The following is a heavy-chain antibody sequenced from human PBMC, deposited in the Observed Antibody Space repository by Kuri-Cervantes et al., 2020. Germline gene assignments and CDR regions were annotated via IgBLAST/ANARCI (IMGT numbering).Heavy chain of an antibody. CDR1: GFTFSSYA. J-gene: IGHJ4*02. CDR3: ARPNVGIYYDSSGYYGFDY. V-gene: IGHV3-30-3*01. CDR2: ISYDGSNK. Sequence: SCAASGFTFSSYAMHWVRQAPGKGLEWVAVISYDGSNKYYADSVKGRFTISRDNSKNTLYLQMNSLRAEDTAVYYCARPNVGIYYDSSGYYGFDYWGQGTLVTVSS. D-gene: IGHD3-22*01.